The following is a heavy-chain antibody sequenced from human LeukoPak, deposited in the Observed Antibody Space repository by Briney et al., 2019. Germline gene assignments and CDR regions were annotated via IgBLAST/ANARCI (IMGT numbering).Heavy chain of an antibody. J-gene: IGHJ4*02. CDR2: IYYSGST. Sequence: SETLSLTCTVSGGSISSYYWSWIRQPPGKGLEWIGYIYYSGSTNYNPSLKSRVTISVDTSKNQFSLKLNSVTAADTAVYYCARSLLLWFGELSGPFDYWGQGTLVTVSS. D-gene: IGHD3-10*01. V-gene: IGHV4-59*08. CDR1: GGSISSYY. CDR3: ARSLLLWFGELSGPFDY.